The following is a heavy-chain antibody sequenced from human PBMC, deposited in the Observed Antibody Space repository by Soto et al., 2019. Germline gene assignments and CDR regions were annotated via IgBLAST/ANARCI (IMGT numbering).Heavy chain of an antibody. CDR3: ERDYGVWVGMDV. CDR1: GGSISSGGYY. V-gene: IGHV4-31*03. D-gene: IGHD4-17*01. CDR2: IYYSGST. Sequence: QVQLQESGPGLVKPSQTLSLTCTVSGGSISSGGYYWSWIRQHPGKGLEWIGYIYYSGSTYYNPSLKSRVTIAVDTSKHQLSLELSSVTAADTAVYYCERDYGVWVGMDVWGQGTTVTVSS. J-gene: IGHJ6*02.